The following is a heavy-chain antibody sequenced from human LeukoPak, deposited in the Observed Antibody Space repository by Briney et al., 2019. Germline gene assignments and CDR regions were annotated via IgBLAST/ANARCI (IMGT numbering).Heavy chain of an antibody. CDR2: ISGSGEST. D-gene: IGHD2-2*01. CDR3: ARSYIVVVPAAPGGNWFDP. V-gene: IGHV3-23*01. Sequence: GGSLRLSCVGSGFSFSSYGMTWVRQAPGKGLEWVSAISGSGESTYNADSVKGRFTISRDDSKNTLYLQMNSLRAEDTAVYYCARSYIVVVPAAPGGNWFDPWGQGTLVTVSS. CDR1: GFSFSSYG. J-gene: IGHJ5*02.